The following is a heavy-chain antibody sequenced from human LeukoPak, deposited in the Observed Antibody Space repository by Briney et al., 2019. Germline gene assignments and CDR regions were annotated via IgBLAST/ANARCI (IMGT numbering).Heavy chain of an antibody. Sequence: GGSLRLSCAASGFTFSSYGMHWVRQAPGKGLEWVAFIRYDGSNKYYADSVKGRFTISRDNSKNTLYLQMNSLRAEDTAVYYCAKGRKVRGVRNYYYYMDVWGKGTTVTISS. CDR3: AKGRKVRGVRNYYYYMDV. CDR1: GFTFSSYG. CDR2: IRYDGSNK. D-gene: IGHD3-10*01. J-gene: IGHJ6*03. V-gene: IGHV3-30*02.